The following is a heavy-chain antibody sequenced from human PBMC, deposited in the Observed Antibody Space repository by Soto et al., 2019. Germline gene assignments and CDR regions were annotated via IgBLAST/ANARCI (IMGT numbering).Heavy chain of an antibody. J-gene: IGHJ4*02. CDR1: GFTFSTDS. CDR2: ISTSGATR. V-gene: IGHV3-48*02. Sequence: EVQLVESGGGLVQPGGSLRLSCVASGFTFSTDSMNWVRQAPGKGLEWVAHISTSGATRYYADSVKGRFTISRDNAKTSLCLQMDSRRNEDTAVYYCAGFFGSGFDYWGQGTLVTVSS. D-gene: IGHD6-19*01. CDR3: AGFFGSGFDY.